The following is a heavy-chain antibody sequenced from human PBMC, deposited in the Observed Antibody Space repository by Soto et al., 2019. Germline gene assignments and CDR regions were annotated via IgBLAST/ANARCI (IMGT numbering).Heavy chain of an antibody. CDR3: VQSRGCGDCHQSYTAHSYYGLDV. D-gene: IGHD2-21*02. V-gene: IGHV2-5*02. CDR2: IYWDDDK. Sequence: QITLKESGPTLVKPTQTLTLTCTFSGLSLSTTGVGVGWIRQPPGKALEWLALIYWDDDKRYSPSLESRLPITNDTSKDQVVLTMTNGHPVDTSTYYCVQSRGCGDCHQSYTAHSYYGLDVWGQGTTVTVSS. J-gene: IGHJ6*02. CDR1: GLSLSTTGVG.